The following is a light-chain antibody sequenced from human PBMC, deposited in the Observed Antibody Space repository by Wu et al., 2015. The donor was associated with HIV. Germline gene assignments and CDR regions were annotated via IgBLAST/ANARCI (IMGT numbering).Light chain of an antibody. CDR2: GTS. CDR3: QQYGVTTWT. J-gene: IGKJ1*01. CDR1: QSVSSVY. Sequence: IVLTQSPDTLSLSPGERAILSCRASQSVSSVYLAWYQQKPGQAPRLLVYGTSRRATGVPDRFSGSGSGTDFTLTISRLEPEDFALYYCQQYGVTTWTFGQGTKGGDQT. V-gene: IGKV3-20*01.